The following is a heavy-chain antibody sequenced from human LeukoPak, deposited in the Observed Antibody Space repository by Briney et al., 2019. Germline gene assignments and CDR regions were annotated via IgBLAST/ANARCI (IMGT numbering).Heavy chain of an antibody. CDR1: GYNFAIYW. Sequence: GESLKISCQGSGYNFAIYWIDWVRQMPGKGLEWMGSIYPGDSDTKYSPSFQGHVTISADRSTNTAYLQWRSLQASDTAIYYCARRGDSSSWTPPHLDYWGPGTLVTVSS. CDR3: ARRGDSSSWTPPHLDY. J-gene: IGHJ4*02. V-gene: IGHV5-51*01. CDR2: IYPGDSDT. D-gene: IGHD6-13*01.